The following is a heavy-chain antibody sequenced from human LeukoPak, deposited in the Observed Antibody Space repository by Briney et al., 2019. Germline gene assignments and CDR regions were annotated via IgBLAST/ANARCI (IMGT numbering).Heavy chain of an antibody. D-gene: IGHD3-9*01. Sequence: PGGSLRLSCAASGFTFSSYNMNWVRQAPGKGLEWVSFISTSSSYIYYADSVKGRFTVSRDNARNSLYLQMNSLRAEDTAVYYCARDSGAYFDRNHFDYWGQGTLVTVSS. CDR1: GFTFSSYN. J-gene: IGHJ4*02. CDR3: ARDSGAYFDRNHFDY. CDR2: ISTSSSYI. V-gene: IGHV3-21*01.